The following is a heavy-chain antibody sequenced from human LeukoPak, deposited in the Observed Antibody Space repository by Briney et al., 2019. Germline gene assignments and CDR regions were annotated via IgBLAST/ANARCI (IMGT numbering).Heavy chain of an antibody. Sequence: GGSLRLSCAASGFTFSNYAMSWVRQAPGKGLEWVSAISSSSSYIYYADSVKGRFTISRDNAKNSLYLQMNSLRAEDTAVYYCARDISTVDYWGQGTLVTVSS. J-gene: IGHJ4*02. D-gene: IGHD4-11*01. V-gene: IGHV3-21*01. CDR1: GFTFSNYA. CDR3: ARDISTVDY. CDR2: ISSSSSYI.